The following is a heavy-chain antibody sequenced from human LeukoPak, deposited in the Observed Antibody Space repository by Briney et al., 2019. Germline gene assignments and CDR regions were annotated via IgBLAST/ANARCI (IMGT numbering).Heavy chain of an antibody. V-gene: IGHV4-34*01. D-gene: IGHD4-11*01. J-gene: IGHJ4*02. Sequence: SETLSLTCAVYGGSFSGYYWSWIRQPPGKGLEWIGYAYYSGNTHYNPSLKSRITISLDKSKNQLSLKVSSVTAADTAVYYCARDAYRYFDYWGQGTLVTVSS. CDR3: ARDAYRYFDY. CDR1: GGSFSGYY. CDR2: AYYSGNT.